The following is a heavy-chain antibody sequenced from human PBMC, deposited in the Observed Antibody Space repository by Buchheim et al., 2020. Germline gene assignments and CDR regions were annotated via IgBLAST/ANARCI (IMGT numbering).Heavy chain of an antibody. V-gene: IGHV1-46*01. J-gene: IGHJ6*02. Sequence: QVQLVQSGAEVKKPGASVKVSCKASGYTFTSYYMHWVRQAPGQGLEWMGIINSSGGSTSYAQKFQGRVTMTRDTSKSTVYMELSSLRSEDTAVYYCARVWGEEGYCSSTSCSYYYYYGMDVWGQGTT. D-gene: IGHD2-2*01. CDR1: GYTFTSYY. CDR2: INSSGGST. CDR3: ARVWGEEGYCSSTSCSYYYYYGMDV.